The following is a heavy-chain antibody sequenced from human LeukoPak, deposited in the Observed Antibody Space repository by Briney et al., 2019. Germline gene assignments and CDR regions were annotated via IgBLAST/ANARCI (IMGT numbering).Heavy chain of an antibody. CDR3: TTARDDFWSGYSF. D-gene: IGHD3-3*01. V-gene: IGHV3-49*03. CDR1: GFTFGDYA. J-gene: IGHJ4*02. Sequence: GGSLRLSCTASGFTFGDYAMSWFRQAPGKGLEWVGFIRSKAYGGTTEYAASVKGRFTISRDDSKNTLYLQMNSLKTEDTAVYYCTTARDDFWSGYSFWGQGTLVTVSS. CDR2: IRSKAYGGTT.